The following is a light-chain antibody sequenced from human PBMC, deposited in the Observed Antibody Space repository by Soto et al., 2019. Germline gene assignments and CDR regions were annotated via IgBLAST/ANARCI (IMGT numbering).Light chain of an antibody. J-gene: IGKJ1*01. V-gene: IGKV3-20*01. CDR3: QQYGLSPRT. CDR1: QSLSSNY. CDR2: ASS. Sequence: EIVLTQSPGTLSLSPGERATLSCRASQSLSSNYLAWYQQRPGQSPRLFIYASSIRATGIPDRFSGSGSGTDFTLTISRLEPEDFAVYYCQQYGLSPRTFGRGTKVEIK.